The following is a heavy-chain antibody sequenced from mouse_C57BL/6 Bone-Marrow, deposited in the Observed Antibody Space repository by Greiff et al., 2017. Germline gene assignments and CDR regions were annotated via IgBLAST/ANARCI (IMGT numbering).Heavy chain of an antibody. V-gene: IGHV14-4*01. CDR2: IDPENGDT. CDR1: GFNIKDDY. CDR3: TLIYYDYDPAWFAY. D-gene: IGHD2-4*01. Sequence: EVKLVESGAELVRPGASVKLSCTASGFNIKDDYMHWVKQRPEQGLEWIGWIDPENGDTEYASKFQGKATITADTSSNTAYLQLSSLTSEDTAVYYCTLIYYDYDPAWFAYWGQGTMVTVSA. J-gene: IGHJ3*01.